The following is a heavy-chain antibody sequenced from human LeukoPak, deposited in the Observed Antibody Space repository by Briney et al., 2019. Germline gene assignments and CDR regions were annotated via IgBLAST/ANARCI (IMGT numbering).Heavy chain of an antibody. Sequence: ASVKVSCTASGYTFTSYGISWVRQAPGQGLEWMGWISAYNGNTNYAQKLQGRVTMTTDTSTSTAYMELRSLRSDDTAVYYCARGRRLLWFGELLWRDYYYYGMDVWGQGTTVTVSS. V-gene: IGHV1-18*01. CDR1: GYTFTSYG. CDR2: ISAYNGNT. J-gene: IGHJ6*02. D-gene: IGHD3-10*01. CDR3: ARGRRLLWFGELLWRDYYYYGMDV.